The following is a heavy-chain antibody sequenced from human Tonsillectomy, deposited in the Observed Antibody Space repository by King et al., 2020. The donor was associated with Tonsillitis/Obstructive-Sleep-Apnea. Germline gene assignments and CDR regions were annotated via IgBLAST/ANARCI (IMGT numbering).Heavy chain of an antibody. Sequence: QLQESGPGLVKPSKTLSLTCTVSGGSISSYYWSWIRQPPGKGLEWIGHIYNSGSTNYNTSLKGRVTISVDTSKNQFSLKLSYVTAADTAVYYCARESSSSWYGYYYYGMDVWGQGTTVTVS. V-gene: IGHV4-59*01. CDR1: GGSISSYY. CDR3: ARESSSSWYGYYYYGMDV. CDR2: IYNSGST. D-gene: IGHD6-13*01. J-gene: IGHJ6*02.